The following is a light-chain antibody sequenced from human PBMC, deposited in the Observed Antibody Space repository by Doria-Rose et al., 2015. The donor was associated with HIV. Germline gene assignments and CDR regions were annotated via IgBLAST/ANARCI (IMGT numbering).Light chain of an antibody. CDR2: WAS. J-gene: IGKJ3*01. CDR1: QSLLYTSKNY. CDR3: QQYYDTPS. V-gene: IGKV4-1*01. Sequence: DIRLTQSPESLGMSLGERATLNCKSNQSLLYTSKNYLAWYQHKPGQPPKLLIYWASTRQSGVPAGFSGSGSGTDFTLTISSLEAEDVAVYYCQQYYDTPSFGPGTTVDIE.